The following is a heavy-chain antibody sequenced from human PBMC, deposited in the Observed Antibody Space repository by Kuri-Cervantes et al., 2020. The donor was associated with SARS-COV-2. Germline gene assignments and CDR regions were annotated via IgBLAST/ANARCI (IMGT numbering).Heavy chain of an antibody. J-gene: IGHJ6*03. CDR3: ALGYWGSGYPRYYYYMDV. CDR1: GDSFSSYS. CDR2: IIPILGTA. V-gene: IGHV1-69*13. D-gene: IGHD6-19*01. Sequence: SVKVSCKASGDSFSSYSFNWVRQAPGQGLEWMGGIIPILGTANYAQKFQGRVTITADESTSTAYMELSSLRSEDTAVFYCALGYWGSGYPRYYYYMDVWGKGTTVTVSS.